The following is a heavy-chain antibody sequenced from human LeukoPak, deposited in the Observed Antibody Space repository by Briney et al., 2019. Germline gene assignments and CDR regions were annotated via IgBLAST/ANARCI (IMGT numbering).Heavy chain of an antibody. CDR2: ISGSGTVT. CDR1: GLTFSSYA. V-gene: IGHV3-23*01. CDR3: AKDRGHNYGFGDDY. Sequence: PGGSLRLSCAASGLTFSSYAMNWVRQAPGKGLEWVSAISGSGTVTYYTDSVKGRFTISRDNSKNTLYLQMNSLRAEDTAVYYCAKDRGHNYGFGDDYWGQGTLVTVSS. D-gene: IGHD5-18*01. J-gene: IGHJ4*02.